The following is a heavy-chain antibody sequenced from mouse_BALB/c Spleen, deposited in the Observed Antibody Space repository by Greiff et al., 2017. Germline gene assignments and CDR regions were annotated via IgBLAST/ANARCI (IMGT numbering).Heavy chain of an antibody. D-gene: IGHD1-1*01. CDR3: ARDHYYGSSPFDY. V-gene: IGHV5-17*02. Sequence: EVMLVESGGGLVQPGGSRKLSCAASGFTFSSFGMHWVRQAPEKGLEWVAYISSGSSTIYYADTVKGRFTISRDNPKNTLFLQMTSLRSEDTAMYYCARDHYYGSSPFDYWGQGTTLTVSS. CDR2: ISSGSSTI. J-gene: IGHJ2*01. CDR1: GFTFSSFG.